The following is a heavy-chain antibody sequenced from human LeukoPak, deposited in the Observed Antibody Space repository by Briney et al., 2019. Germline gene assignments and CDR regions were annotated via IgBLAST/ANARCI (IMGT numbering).Heavy chain of an antibody. Sequence: SETLSLTCTVSGGSISSSSYYRGWIRQPPGKGLEWIGCLSFSGSTYYNPSLKSRVTLSVDTSNNQFSLKLNSVIAADKAVYYCARPSKSGGYNYWYFDLWGRGILVTVSS. V-gene: IGHV4-39*01. CDR3: ARPSKSGGYNYWYFDL. CDR1: GGSISSSSYY. D-gene: IGHD5-24*01. J-gene: IGHJ2*01. CDR2: LSFSGST.